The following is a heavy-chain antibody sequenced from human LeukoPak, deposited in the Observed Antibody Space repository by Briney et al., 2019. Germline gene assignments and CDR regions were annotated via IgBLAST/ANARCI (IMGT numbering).Heavy chain of an antibody. J-gene: IGHJ4*02. CDR3: ARETAAAGSFIAINDY. V-gene: IGHV4-39*07. CDR2: IYYSGST. Sequence: SETLSLTCTVSGGSISSSSYYWGWIRQPPGKGLEWIGSIYYSGSTYYNPSLKSRVTMSVDTSKNQFSLKLSSVTAADTAIYFCARETAAAGSFIAINDYWSQGTLVTVSS. CDR1: GGSISSSSYY. D-gene: IGHD6-13*01.